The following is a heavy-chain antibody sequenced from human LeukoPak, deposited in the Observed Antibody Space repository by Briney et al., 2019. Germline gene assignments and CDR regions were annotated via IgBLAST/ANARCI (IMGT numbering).Heavy chain of an antibody. J-gene: IGHJ6*03. CDR2: ISFDGTDA. D-gene: IGHD3-10*01. Sequence: GTSLRLSCAASGFTFSSYAIHWVRQAPGKGLEWVAVISFDGTDAFYADSVKGRFTISRDNSKNTLYLQMNSLRAEDTAVYYCAKDGVWIGEKKANMDVWGKGTTVSV. CDR1: GFTFSSYA. V-gene: IGHV3-30*04. CDR3: AKDGVWIGEKKANMDV.